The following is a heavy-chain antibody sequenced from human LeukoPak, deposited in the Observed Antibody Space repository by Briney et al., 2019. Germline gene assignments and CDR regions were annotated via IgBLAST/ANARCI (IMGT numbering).Heavy chain of an antibody. Sequence: GGSLRLSCAASGFDFSDYAMSWVRQAPGKGLEWVSTITGGSVNTYYADSVKGRFTISRDNSKNTLYLQMNSLRAEDTAVYYCAKDWRSGYYSQAYYMDVWGKGTTVTVSS. CDR2: ITGGSVNT. CDR3: AKDWRSGYYSQAYYMDV. V-gene: IGHV3-23*01. J-gene: IGHJ6*03. D-gene: IGHD3-3*01. CDR1: GFDFSDYA.